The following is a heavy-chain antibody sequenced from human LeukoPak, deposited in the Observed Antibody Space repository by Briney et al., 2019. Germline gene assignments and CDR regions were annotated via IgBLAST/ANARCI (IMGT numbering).Heavy chain of an antibody. CDR3: ARDWGVTARPGYMDV. V-gene: IGHV4-59*01. Sequence: SETLSLTCTVSGGSIGPYYWSWIRQSPGKGLEWIGHIYYSGNTYYNPSLKSRVTISVDTSKNQFSLKLSSVTAADTAVYYCARDWGVTARPGYMDVWGKGTTVTISS. CDR2: IYYSGNT. J-gene: IGHJ6*03. D-gene: IGHD6-6*01. CDR1: GGSIGPYY.